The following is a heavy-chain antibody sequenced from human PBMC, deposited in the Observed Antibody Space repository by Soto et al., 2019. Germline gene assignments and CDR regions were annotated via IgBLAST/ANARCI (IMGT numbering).Heavy chain of an antibody. CDR2: IYYSGTT. Sequence: SETLSLTCTVSGGSISSGGYYWSWIRQHPGKGLEWIGYIYYSGTTYYNPSLRSRVTISVDTSKNQFSLRLTSVTAADTAVYYCARRYGTTFDYWGQGTLVTVSS. V-gene: IGHV4-31*03. J-gene: IGHJ4*02. CDR1: GGSISSGGYY. D-gene: IGHD1-7*01. CDR3: ARRYGTTFDY.